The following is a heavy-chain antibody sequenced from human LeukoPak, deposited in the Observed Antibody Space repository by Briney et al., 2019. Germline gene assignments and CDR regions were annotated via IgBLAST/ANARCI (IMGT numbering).Heavy chain of an antibody. CDR1: GFTFSSYW. D-gene: IGHD1-26*01. CDR3: ARGSSGSYFYFDY. V-gene: IGHV3-7*03. CDR2: IKQDGSEK. Sequence: GGSLRLSCAASGFTFSSYWMSWVRQAPGKGLEWVANIKQDGSEKYYVDSVKGRFTISRDNAKNSLYLQMNSLRVEDTALYYCARGSSGSYFYFDYWGQGNVVTVSS. J-gene: IGHJ4*02.